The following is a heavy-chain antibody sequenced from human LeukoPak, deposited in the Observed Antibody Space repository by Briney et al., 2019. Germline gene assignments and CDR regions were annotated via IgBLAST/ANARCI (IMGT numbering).Heavy chain of an antibody. CDR2: INTDESGT. CDR1: RFTFSSYW. CDR3: ARGNAHALDT. V-gene: IGHV3-74*01. Sequence: PGGSLRLSCAASRFTFSSYWMHWVRQAPGKGLVWVSRINTDESGTSYADSVKGRFTISRDNAKNTLYLQMNSLRAEDTAVYYCARGNAHALDTWGQGTMVTVSS. J-gene: IGHJ3*02. D-gene: IGHD1-1*01.